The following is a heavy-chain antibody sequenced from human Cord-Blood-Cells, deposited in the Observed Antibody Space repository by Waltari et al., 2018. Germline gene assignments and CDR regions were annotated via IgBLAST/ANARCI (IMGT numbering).Heavy chain of an antibody. J-gene: IGHJ5*02. CDR1: GYSISSGYY. CDR2: IYHSGST. V-gene: IGHV4-38-2*01. D-gene: IGHD6-19*01. CDR3: ARPLTGYSSGWYWFDP. Sequence: QVQLQESGPGLVKPSETLSLTCAVPGYSISSGYYWCWLRPPPGKGLEWIGSIYHSGSTYYNPSLKSRVTISVDTSKNQFSLKLSSVTAADTAVYYCARPLTGYSSGWYWFDPWGQGTLVTVSS.